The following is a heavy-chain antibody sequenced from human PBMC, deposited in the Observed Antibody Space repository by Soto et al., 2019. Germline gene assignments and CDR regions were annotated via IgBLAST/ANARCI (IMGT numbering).Heavy chain of an antibody. CDR2: LNPRNGQT. Sequence: QVQLVQSGAEVKKPGASVKVSCQTSGYNFSAYYFNWVRQAAGQGPEWMGWLNPRNGQTGYVQKFRGRVTMTRDTSIANGYLELSKLTYEDPALYFCARETDTSMVDYWGQGTLVTVSS. CDR1: GYNFSAYY. J-gene: IGHJ4*02. V-gene: IGHV1-8*01. CDR3: ARETDTSMVDY. D-gene: IGHD5-18*01.